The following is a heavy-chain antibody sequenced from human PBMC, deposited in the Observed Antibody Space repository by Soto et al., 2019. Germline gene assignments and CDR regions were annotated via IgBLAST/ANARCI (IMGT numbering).Heavy chain of an antibody. Sequence: GGSLRLSCAASGFTFSSYWMSWVRQAPGKGLEWVANIKQDGSEEYYVDSVKGRFTISRDNAKNSLYLQMNSLRAEDTAVYYCARALMVRGVDYYYYYMDVWGKGTTVTVSS. CDR2: IKQDGSEE. J-gene: IGHJ6*03. V-gene: IGHV3-7*01. CDR1: GFTFSSYW. CDR3: ARALMVRGVDYYYYYMDV. D-gene: IGHD3-10*01.